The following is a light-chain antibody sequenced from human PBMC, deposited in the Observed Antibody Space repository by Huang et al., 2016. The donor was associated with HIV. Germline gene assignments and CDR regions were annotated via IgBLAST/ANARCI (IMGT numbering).Light chain of an antibody. CDR2: WAS. J-gene: IGKJ1*01. CDR3: QHYYSTPRT. Sequence: DIVMSQSPDSLAVSLGERATINCKSSQSVLYSSNNKNYLAWYQQKPGQPPKLLIYWASTRESGVPDRFSGSGSGTDVTLTISSLQAEDVAVYYCQHYYSTPRTFGQGTKVEIK. CDR1: QSVLYSSNNKNY. V-gene: IGKV4-1*01.